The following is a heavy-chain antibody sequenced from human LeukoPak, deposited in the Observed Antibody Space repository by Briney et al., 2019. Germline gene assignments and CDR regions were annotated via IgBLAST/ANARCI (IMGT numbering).Heavy chain of an antibody. V-gene: IGHV4-39*01. CDR1: GGSIISSTYY. Sequence: SETLSLTCTVSGGSIISSTYYWGWLRQPPGRGREWVGNIYFSGSTYYHPPPKSRLTISVDTSKNQFSLKLSSVTAADTAVYYCASQLNQWLIDYWGQGTLVTVSS. J-gene: IGHJ4*02. CDR3: ASQLNQWLIDY. D-gene: IGHD6-19*01. CDR2: IYFSGST.